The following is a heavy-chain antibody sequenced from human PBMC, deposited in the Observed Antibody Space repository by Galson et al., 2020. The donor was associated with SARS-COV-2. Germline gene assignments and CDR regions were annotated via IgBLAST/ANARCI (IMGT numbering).Heavy chain of an antibody. CDR3: ARHMKAKIGTAGYFQH. CDR1: GASIRTYS. D-gene: IGHD6-13*01. CDR2: IDTSGST. Sequence: SETLSLTCSVSGASIRTYSWSWIRQPAGKGLEWIGRIDTSGSTHYNPSLKSRVTMSVDTSKNQVSLNLTSVTAADTAVYYCARHMKAKIGTAGYFQHWGQGTPVTVSS. V-gene: IGHV4-4*07. J-gene: IGHJ1*01.